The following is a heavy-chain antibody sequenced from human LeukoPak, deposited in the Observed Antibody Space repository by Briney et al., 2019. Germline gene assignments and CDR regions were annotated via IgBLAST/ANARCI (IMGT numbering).Heavy chain of an antibody. J-gene: IGHJ5*02. D-gene: IGHD6-13*01. Sequence: SETLSLTCTVSGGSISSGSYYWSWIQQPAGKGLEWIGRIYTSGSTNYNPSLKSRVTISVDTSKNQFSLKLSSVTAADTAVYYCARDRSSSWTISPFDPWGQGTLVTVSS. CDR1: GGSISSGSYY. CDR3: ARDRSSSWTISPFDP. CDR2: IYTSGST. V-gene: IGHV4-61*02.